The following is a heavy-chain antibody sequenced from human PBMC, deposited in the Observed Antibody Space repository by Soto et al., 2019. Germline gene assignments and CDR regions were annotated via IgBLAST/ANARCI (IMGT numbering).Heavy chain of an antibody. J-gene: IGHJ6*02. CDR3: ARDRLLSEYYYYYGMDV. D-gene: IGHD2-21*02. CDR2: IYYSGSA. CDR1: GGSISSGDYY. Sequence: SETLSLTCTVSGGSISSGDYYWSWIRQPPGKGLEWIGYIYYSGSAYYNPSLKSRVTISVDTSKNQFSLKLSSVTAADTAVYYCARDRLLSEYYYYYGMDVWGQGTTVTSP. V-gene: IGHV4-30-4*01.